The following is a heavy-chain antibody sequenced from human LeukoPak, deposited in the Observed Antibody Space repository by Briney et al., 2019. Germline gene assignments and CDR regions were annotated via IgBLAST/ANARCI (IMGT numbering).Heavy chain of an antibody. CDR2: ISTYNGNT. Sequence: ASVKVSCRSSGYTFTTYGITWVRQAPGQGLEWMGWISTYNGNTNYAQKLQGRVTMTTDTSTSTAYMELRSLRSEDTAMYYCARDRMDTGTYFDTWGQGTLVTVSS. D-gene: IGHD5-18*01. CDR3: ARDRMDTGTYFDT. V-gene: IGHV1-18*01. CDR1: GYTFTTYG. J-gene: IGHJ4*02.